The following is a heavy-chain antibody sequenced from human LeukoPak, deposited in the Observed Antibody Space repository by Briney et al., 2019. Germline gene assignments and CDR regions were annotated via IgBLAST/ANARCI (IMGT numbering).Heavy chain of an antibody. CDR2: IYYSGST. CDR1: GGSISSSSYY. V-gene: IGHV4-39*01. J-gene: IGHJ3*02. D-gene: IGHD4-17*01. CDR3: ASTTVTTYHDAFDI. Sequence: SETLSLTCTVSGGSISSSSYYWGWIRQPPGKGLEWIGSIYYSGSTYYNPSLKSRVTISVDTSKNQFSLKLSSVTAADTAVYYCASTTVTTYHDAFDIWGQGTMVTVSS.